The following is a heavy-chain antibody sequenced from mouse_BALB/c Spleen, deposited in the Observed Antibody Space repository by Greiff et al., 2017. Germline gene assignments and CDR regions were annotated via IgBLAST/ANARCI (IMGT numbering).Heavy chain of an antibody. V-gene: IGHV2-9-2*01. CDR3: VRGYGFAY. CDR2: IWTGGGT. Sequence: VQRVESGPGLVAPSQSLSITCTVSGFSLTSYDISWIRQPPGKGLEWLGVIWTGGGTNYNSAFMSRLSISKDNSKSQVFLKMNSLQTDDTAIYYCVRGYGFAYWGQGTLVTVSA. J-gene: IGHJ3*01. CDR1: GFSLTSYD.